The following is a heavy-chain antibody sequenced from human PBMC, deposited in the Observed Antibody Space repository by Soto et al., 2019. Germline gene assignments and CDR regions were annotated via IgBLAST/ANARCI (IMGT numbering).Heavy chain of an antibody. CDR2: ISSSSSYI. D-gene: IGHD3-10*01. V-gene: IGHV3-21*01. CDR1: GFTFSSYS. Sequence: EVQLVESGGGLVKPGGSLRLSCAASGFTFSSYSMNWVRQAPGKGLEWVSSISSSSSYIYYADSVKGRFTISRDNAKNSLYLKMNSLRAGHTAVYYCARVGFGELRPHYYYGMDVWGQGTTVTVSS. CDR3: ARVGFGELRPHYYYGMDV. J-gene: IGHJ6*02.